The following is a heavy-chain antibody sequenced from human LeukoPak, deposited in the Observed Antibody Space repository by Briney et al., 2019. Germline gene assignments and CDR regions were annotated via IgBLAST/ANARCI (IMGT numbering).Heavy chain of an antibody. CDR3: AGGNWNDVGEFDP. CDR1: GFTFSSYG. Sequence: TGGSLRLSCAASGFTFSSYGMSWVRQAPGKGLEWVSAISGSGGSTYYADSVKGRFTISRDNSKNTLYLQMNSLRAEDTAVYYCAGGNWNDVGEFDPWGQGTLVTVSS. CDR2: ISGSGGST. V-gene: IGHV3-23*01. J-gene: IGHJ5*02. D-gene: IGHD1-1*01.